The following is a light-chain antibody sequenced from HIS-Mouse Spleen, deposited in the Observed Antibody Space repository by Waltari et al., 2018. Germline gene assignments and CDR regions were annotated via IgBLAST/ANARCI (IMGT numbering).Light chain of an antibody. CDR1: SSDLGGYNY. J-gene: IGLJ2*01. CDR3: SSYTSSSFNVV. V-gene: IGLV2-14*03. CDR2: DVS. Sequence: QSALTQPASVSGSPGQSITIPCTGTSSDLGGYNYVPCYQQHPGKAPKLMIYDVSNRPSGVSNRFSGSKSGNTASLTISGLQAEDEADYYCSSYTSSSFNVVFGGGTKLTVL.